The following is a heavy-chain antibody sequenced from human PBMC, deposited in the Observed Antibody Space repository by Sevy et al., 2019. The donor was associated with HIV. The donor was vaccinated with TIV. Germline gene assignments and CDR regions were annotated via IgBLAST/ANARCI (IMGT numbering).Heavy chain of an antibody. D-gene: IGHD4-17*01. CDR3: AREHGDRTLTTGNWFDP. CDR2: IIPIFGSA. J-gene: IGHJ5*01. V-gene: IGHV1-69*13. CDR1: GGTFSSYA. Sequence: ASVKVSCKASGGTFSSYAITWMRQAPGQGLEWMGVIIPIFGSANYAQKFQGRVTITADESTSTAYMDPSSLRSEDTAVYYCAREHGDRTLTTGNWFDPWGQGSLVTVSS.